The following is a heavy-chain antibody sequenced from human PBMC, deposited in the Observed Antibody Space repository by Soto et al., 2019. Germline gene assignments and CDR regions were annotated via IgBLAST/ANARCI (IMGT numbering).Heavy chain of an antibody. CDR1: GFTFSTYS. CDR3: ARPLSTYCSDHSCHSGNFDL. Sequence: GGSLRLSCAASGFTFSTYSMAWVRQASGKGLEWVSIINYTGRDTFYADSAKGRFTISRDNSKNTLYLQLSSLRADDTAIYYCARPLSTYCSDHSCHSGNFDLWGQGTVVTVSS. J-gene: IGHJ3*01. D-gene: IGHD2-15*01. CDR2: INYTGRDT. V-gene: IGHV3-23*01.